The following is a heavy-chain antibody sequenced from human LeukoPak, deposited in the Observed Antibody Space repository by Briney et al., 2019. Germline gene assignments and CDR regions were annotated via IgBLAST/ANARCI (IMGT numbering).Heavy chain of an antibody. CDR1: GGSFRGDYY. V-gene: IGHV4-39*07. Sequence: SETLSLTCTVSGGSFRGDYYWAWIRPPPGKGLEWIGSIYSGGRIYYNPSLKSRVTISVDTSKNQFSLKLSSVTAADTAVYYCARRGRGLRWNFDYWGQGTLVTVSS. CDR2: IYSGGRI. CDR3: ARRGRGLRWNFDY. D-gene: IGHD4-23*01. J-gene: IGHJ4*02.